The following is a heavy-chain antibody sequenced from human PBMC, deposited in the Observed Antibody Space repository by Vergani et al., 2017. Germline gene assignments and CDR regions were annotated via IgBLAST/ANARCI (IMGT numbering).Heavy chain of an antibody. V-gene: IGHV3-23*01. CDR1: GFIFDNFA. Sequence: EVQLLESGGDLVQPGGSLRLSFAGSGFIFDNFAMCWVRQAPGKGLEWVAAISGTDGRTWYANYVKGRITISRDNFKNTLYRQLSSLRVGDTAIYSWTRDRLVPNDVFDIWGQATLVTV. CDR2: ISGTDGRT. CDR3: TRDRLVPNDVFDI. D-gene: IGHD3-16*02. J-gene: IGHJ3*02.